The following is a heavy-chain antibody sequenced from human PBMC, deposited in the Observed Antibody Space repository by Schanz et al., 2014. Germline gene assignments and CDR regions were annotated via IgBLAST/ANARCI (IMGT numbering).Heavy chain of an antibody. CDR2: ISGSGGST. CDR1: GFTFSSYD. CDR3: ARGLIAAAGGAFDY. J-gene: IGHJ4*02. D-gene: IGHD6-13*01. V-gene: IGHV3-23*04. Sequence: VQLVESGGGVVQPGRSLRLSCVASGFTFSSYDVFWVRQAPGKGLEWVIVISGSGGSTYYADSVRGRFTMSRDNSKNTVHLQMSSLRVEDTAVYYCARGLIAAAGGAFDYWGQGTLVAVSS.